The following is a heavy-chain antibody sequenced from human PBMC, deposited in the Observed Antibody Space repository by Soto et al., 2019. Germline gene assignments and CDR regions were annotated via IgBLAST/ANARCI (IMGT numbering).Heavy chain of an antibody. J-gene: IGHJ4*02. CDR1: NFTFSNYG. CDR3: AKDGADTGTYYFDY. D-gene: IGHD1-26*01. CDR2: ISNDGSNK. V-gene: IGHV3-30*18. Sequence: QVQLVESGGGVVQPGRSLRLSCAASNFTFSNYGMHWVRQAPGKGLEWVALISNDGSNKYYTDSVKGRFTISRDNSRNTLSLQMNSLRADDTAVYYCAKDGADTGTYYFDYWGQGTLITGSS.